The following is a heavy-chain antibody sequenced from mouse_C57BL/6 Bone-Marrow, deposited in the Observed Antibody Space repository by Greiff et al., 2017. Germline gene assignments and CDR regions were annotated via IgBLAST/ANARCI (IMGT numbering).Heavy chain of an antibody. J-gene: IGHJ1*03. CDR3: AREDYWYCDV. Sequence: QVQLQQPGAELVMPGASVKLSCKASGYTFTSYWMHWVKQRPGQGLEWIGEIDPSDSYTNYNQKFKGKSTLTVDKSSSTAYMQLSSLTSEDSAVYYCAREDYWYCDVGGTGTTVTGSS. CDR1: GYTFTSYW. V-gene: IGHV1-69*01. CDR2: IDPSDSYT.